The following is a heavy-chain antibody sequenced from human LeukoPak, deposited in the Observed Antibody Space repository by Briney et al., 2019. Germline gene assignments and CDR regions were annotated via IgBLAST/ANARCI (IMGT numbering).Heavy chain of an antibody. CDR1: GYTFTSYY. CDR3: ARVRGGRGWFDP. CDR2: INPSGGST. Sequence: GASVKVSCKASGYTFTSYYMHWVRQAPGQGLEWMGIINPSGGSTSYAQKFQGRVTMTRDMSTSTVYMELSSLRSEDTAVYYCARVRGGRGWFDPWGQGTLVTVSS. D-gene: IGHD2-15*01. J-gene: IGHJ5*02. V-gene: IGHV1-46*01.